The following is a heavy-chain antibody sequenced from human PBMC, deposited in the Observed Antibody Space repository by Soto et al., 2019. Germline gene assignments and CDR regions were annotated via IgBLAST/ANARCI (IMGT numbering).Heavy chain of an antibody. Sequence: QVQLVQSGAEVKKPGSSVKVSCKASGGTFSSYAISWVRQAPGQGLEWMGGIIPIFGTANYAQKFQGRVTITADESTGTAYMELSSLRSEDTAVYYCASGGISTSRYYYYYGMDVWGQGTTVTVSS. CDR3: ASGGISTSRYYYYYGMDV. D-gene: IGHD2-2*01. V-gene: IGHV1-69*12. CDR1: GGTFSSYA. CDR2: IIPIFGTA. J-gene: IGHJ6*02.